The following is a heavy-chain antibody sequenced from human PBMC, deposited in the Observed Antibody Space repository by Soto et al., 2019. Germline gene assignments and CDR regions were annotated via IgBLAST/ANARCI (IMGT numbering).Heavy chain of an antibody. Sequence: ASVKVSCKASGYSFTSYDINWVRQATGQGLEWMGWMNPNSGNTGYAQKFQGRVTMTRNTSISTAYMELSSLRSEDTAVYYCARGDCSSTSCFYYYYYYMDVWGKGTTVTVSS. CDR2: MNPNSGNT. CDR3: ARGDCSSTSCFYYYYYYMDV. CDR1: GYSFTSYD. V-gene: IGHV1-8*01. D-gene: IGHD2-2*01. J-gene: IGHJ6*03.